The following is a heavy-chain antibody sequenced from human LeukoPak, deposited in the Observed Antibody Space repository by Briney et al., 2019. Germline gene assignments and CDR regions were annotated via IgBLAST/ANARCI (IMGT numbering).Heavy chain of an antibody. CDR3: ASQYYYGSGSSAQ. D-gene: IGHD3-10*01. CDR2: IYYSGST. J-gene: IGHJ4*02. Sequence: SETLSLTCTVSGGSISSGDYYWSWIRQPPGKGLEWIGYIYYSGSTYYNPSLKSRVTISVDTFKNQFSLKLSSVTAADTAVYYCASQYYYGSGSSAQWGQGTLVTVSS. V-gene: IGHV4-30-4*02. CDR1: GGSISSGDYY.